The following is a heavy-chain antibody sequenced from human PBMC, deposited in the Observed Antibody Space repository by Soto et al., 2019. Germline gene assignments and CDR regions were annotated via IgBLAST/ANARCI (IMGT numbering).Heavy chain of an antibody. D-gene: IGHD6-19*01. CDR3: ARQAGPGIAVAANAPFDY. J-gene: IGHJ4*02. V-gene: IGHV4-39*01. Sequence: QLQLQESGPGLVKPSETLSLTCTVSGGSISSSSYYWGWIRQPPGKGLEWIGSIYYSGSTYYNPSLKSRVTISVDTSKNQFSLKLSSVTAADTAVYYCARQAGPGIAVAANAPFDYWGQGTLVTVSS. CDR2: IYYSGST. CDR1: GGSISSSSYY.